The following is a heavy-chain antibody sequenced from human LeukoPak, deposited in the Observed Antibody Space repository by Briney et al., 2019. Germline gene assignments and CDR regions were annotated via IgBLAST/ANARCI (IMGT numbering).Heavy chain of an antibody. Sequence: GGSLRLSCAASGFTFSSYAMSWVRQAQGKGLEWVSAISGSGGSTYYADSVKGRFTISRDDSKNTLYLQMNGLRAEDTAVYYCAKDYPVGFDPWGQGTLVTVSS. CDR3: AKDYPVGFDP. CDR1: GFTFSSYA. V-gene: IGHV3-23*01. J-gene: IGHJ5*02. D-gene: IGHD6-19*01. CDR2: ISGSGGST.